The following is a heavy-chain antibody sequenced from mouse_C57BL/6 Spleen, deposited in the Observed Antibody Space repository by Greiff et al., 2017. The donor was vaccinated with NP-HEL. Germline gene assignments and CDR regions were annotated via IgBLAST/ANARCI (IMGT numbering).Heavy chain of an antibody. CDR2: ISSGSSTI. J-gene: IGHJ4*01. Sequence: EVMLVESGGGLVKPGGSLKLSCAASGFTFSDYGMHWVRQAPEKGLEWVAYISSGSSTIYYADTVKGRFTISRDNAKNTLFLQMTSLRSEDKAVYYCARGADGSSFYAMDYGGQGTSVTVSS. CDR1: GFTFSDYG. CDR3: ARGADGSSFYAMDY. D-gene: IGHD1-1*01. V-gene: IGHV5-17*01.